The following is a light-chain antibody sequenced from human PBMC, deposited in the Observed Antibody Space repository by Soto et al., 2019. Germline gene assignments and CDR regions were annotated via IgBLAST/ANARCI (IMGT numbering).Light chain of an antibody. J-gene: IGKJ1*01. CDR3: QQYNSYS. Sequence: SQMTQSPSTLPACVGDRVTTTCRASQSISNCLSWYQQKPVTAPKLLIYHASTLESGVPSWFSGSGSGTEFTLTISSLQPDDFATHYCQQYNSYSFGQGTKV. CDR1: QSISNC. V-gene: IGKV1-5*01. CDR2: HAS.